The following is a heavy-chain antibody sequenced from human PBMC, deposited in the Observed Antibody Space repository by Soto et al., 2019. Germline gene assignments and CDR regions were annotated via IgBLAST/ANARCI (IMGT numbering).Heavy chain of an antibody. Sequence: GSLRLSCAASGFTFSSYSMNWVRQAPGKGLEWVSHISGTGVYIHYADAVKGRFTISRDNAKSSVYLQMNSLRAEDTAVYYCAREGALKPFSSWGQGALVTVSS. CDR1: GFTFSSYS. CDR2: ISGTGVYI. V-gene: IGHV3-21*01. J-gene: IGHJ5*02. CDR3: AREGALKPFSS.